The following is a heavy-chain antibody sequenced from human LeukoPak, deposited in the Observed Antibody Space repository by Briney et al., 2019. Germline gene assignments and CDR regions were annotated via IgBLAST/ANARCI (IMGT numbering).Heavy chain of an antibody. D-gene: IGHD7-27*01. J-gene: IGHJ6*02. CDR2: ISYDGSNK. CDR3: ARDETGDPLRARYV. V-gene: IGHV3-30-3*01. CDR1: GFTFSSYA. Sequence: GRSLRLSCAASGFTFSSYAMHWVRQAPGKGLEWVAVISYDGSNKYYADSVKGRFTISRDNSKNTLYLQMNSLRAEDTAVYYCARDETGDPLRARYVCGQGTTVTASS.